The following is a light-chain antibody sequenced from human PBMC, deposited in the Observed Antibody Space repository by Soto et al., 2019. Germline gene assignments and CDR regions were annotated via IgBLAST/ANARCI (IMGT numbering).Light chain of an antibody. CDR1: SSDVGRYDL. V-gene: IGLV2-23*01. CDR2: GGS. CDR3: CSYAGSTTFVV. J-gene: IGLJ2*01. Sequence: QSALTQPASVSGSPGQSITISCTGTSSDVGRYDLVSWYQQHPGKAPKLMIYGGSRRPSGVSDRFSASKSGNTASLTISGFQAADEADYYCCSYAGSTTFVVFGGGTKLTVL.